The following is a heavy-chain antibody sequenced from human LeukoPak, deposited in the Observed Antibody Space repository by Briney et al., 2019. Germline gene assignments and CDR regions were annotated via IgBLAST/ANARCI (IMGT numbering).Heavy chain of an antibody. CDR1: GFTVNSNY. CDR3: ARAASRVGSSSLGY. J-gene: IGHJ4*02. D-gene: IGHD6-13*01. Sequence: GGSLRLSCAASGFTVNSNYMSWVRQAPGKGLEWVSVFYSGGSTYYADSVKGRFSISRDNSKNTLYLQMNSLRAEDTAVYYCARAASRVGSSSLGYWGQGTLVTVSS. V-gene: IGHV3-66*02. CDR2: FYSGGST.